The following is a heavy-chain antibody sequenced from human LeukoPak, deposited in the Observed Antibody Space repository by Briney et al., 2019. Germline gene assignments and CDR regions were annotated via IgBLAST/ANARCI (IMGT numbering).Heavy chain of an antibody. V-gene: IGHV3-74*01. CDR2: INRDGTST. Sequence: GGSLRLSCAASGFTFSSYWMNWVRQAPGKGLVWVSQINRDGTSTSYADSVKGRFTISRDNAKNTLYLQMNSLRVEDTAVYYCAGDSSGWYGGYFDCWGQGTLVTVSS. D-gene: IGHD6-19*01. J-gene: IGHJ4*02. CDR1: GFTFSSYW. CDR3: AGDSSGWYGGYFDC.